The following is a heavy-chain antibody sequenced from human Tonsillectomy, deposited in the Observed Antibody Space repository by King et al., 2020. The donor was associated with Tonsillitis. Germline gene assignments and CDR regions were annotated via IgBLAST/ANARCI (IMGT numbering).Heavy chain of an antibody. CDR3: AKEDYSSSWYVDY. J-gene: IGHJ4*02. CDR2: IRYDGSNK. V-gene: IGHV3-30*02. CDR1: GFTFRNYG. Sequence: VQLVESGGGVVQPGGSLRLSCAASGFTFRNYGMHWVRQAPGKGLEWVAFIRYDGSNKFYADSVESRFTISRDNSKNTLYLQMNSLRVEDTAVYYCAKEDYSSSWYVDYWGQGTLVTVSS. D-gene: IGHD6-13*01.